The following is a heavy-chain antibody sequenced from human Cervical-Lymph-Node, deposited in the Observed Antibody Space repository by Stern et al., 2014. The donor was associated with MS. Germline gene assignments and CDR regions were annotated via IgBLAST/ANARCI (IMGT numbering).Heavy chain of an antibody. CDR2: IVPIFEKS. V-gene: IGHV1-69*01. Sequence: QVQLMQSGAEVKKPGSSVKVSCKVSGATFSTNGISWVRQGPGQGLEWMGAIVPIFEKSNYAQKFRGRVSITADESTNTAYMELTSLTSEDTGVYYCAREHHGGNFAAWGQGTLVTVSS. CDR3: AREHHGGNFAA. D-gene: IGHD4-23*01. CDR1: GATFSTNG. J-gene: IGHJ5*02.